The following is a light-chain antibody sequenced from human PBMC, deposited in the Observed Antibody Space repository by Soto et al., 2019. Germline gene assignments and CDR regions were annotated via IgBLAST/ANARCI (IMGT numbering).Light chain of an antibody. J-gene: IGKJ4*01. CDR3: QQYGTSPLT. CDR2: GTS. Sequence: EIVLTQSPGTLSLSPGERATLSCRASQNIYSNVAWYQQRPGQAPRLLIFGTSSRATGIPDRFSGSGSGTDFTLTISTLEPEDSAVYYCQQYGTSPLTFGGGTKVDIK. V-gene: IGKV3-20*01. CDR1: QNIYSN.